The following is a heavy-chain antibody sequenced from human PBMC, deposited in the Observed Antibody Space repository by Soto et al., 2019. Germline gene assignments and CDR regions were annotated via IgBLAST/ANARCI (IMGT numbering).Heavy chain of an antibody. J-gene: IGHJ3*02. V-gene: IGHV4-59*01. CDR3: ARGEDIVVVPAAPSGAFDI. D-gene: IGHD2-2*01. CDR1: GGSISSYY. CDR2: IYYSGST. Sequence: SETLSLTCTVSGGSISSYYWSWIRQPPGKGLEWIGYIYYSGSTNYNPSLKSRVTISVDTSKNQFSLMLSSVTAADTAVYYCARGEDIVVVPAAPSGAFDIWGQGTMVTVSS.